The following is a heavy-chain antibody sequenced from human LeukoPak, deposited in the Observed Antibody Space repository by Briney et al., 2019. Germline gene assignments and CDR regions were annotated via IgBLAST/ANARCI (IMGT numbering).Heavy chain of an antibody. Sequence: GGSLRLSCAASGFTFSSHSMNWVRQAPGQGLEWVSYITSDSSTRFYADSVKGRFTISRDNSKNTLYLQMNSLRAEDTAVYYCARETNYYDSSGYVFDYWGQGTLVTVSS. CDR1: GFTFSSHS. V-gene: IGHV3-48*01. CDR3: ARETNYYDSSGYVFDY. J-gene: IGHJ4*02. D-gene: IGHD3-22*01. CDR2: ITSDSSTR.